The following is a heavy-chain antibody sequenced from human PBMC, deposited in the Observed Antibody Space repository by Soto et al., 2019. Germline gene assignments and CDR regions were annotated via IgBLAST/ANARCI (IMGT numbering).Heavy chain of an antibody. J-gene: IGHJ3*02. Sequence: EVQLLESGGGLVQPGGSLRLSCAASGFTFNTYTMTWVRQAPGKGLEWVSAITGAGAKTNYAASVKGRFTISRDNSKSTLFLQMNRLRGEDTAVYYCAKSRGGLNAFDIWGQGTMGTVSS. CDR3: AKSRGGLNAFDI. CDR2: ITGAGAKT. V-gene: IGHV3-23*01. CDR1: GFTFNTYT. D-gene: IGHD3-10*01.